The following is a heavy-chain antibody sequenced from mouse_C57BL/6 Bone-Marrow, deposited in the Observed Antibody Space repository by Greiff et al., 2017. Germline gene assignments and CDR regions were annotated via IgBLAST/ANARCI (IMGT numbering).Heavy chain of an antibody. D-gene: IGHD2-1*01. Sequence: QVQLKQSGAELARPGASVKLSCKASGYTFTSYGISWVKQRTGQGLEWIGEIYPRSGNTYYNEKFKGKATLTADKSSSTAYMELRSLTSEDSAVYFCARRGYYGNPEAWFAYWGQGTLVTVSA. CDR3: ARRGYYGNPEAWFAY. CDR2: IYPRSGNT. V-gene: IGHV1-81*01. CDR1: GYTFTSYG. J-gene: IGHJ3*01.